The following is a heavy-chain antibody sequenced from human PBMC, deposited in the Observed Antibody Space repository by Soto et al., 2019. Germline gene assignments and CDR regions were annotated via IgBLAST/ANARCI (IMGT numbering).Heavy chain of an antibody. D-gene: IGHD1-7*01. CDR1: GGSFTSNNW. CDR3: ASRDPGTSVDY. CDR2: ICRTGST. Sequence: SETLSLTCAVCGGSFTSNNWWTWVRQPPGQGLEWIGEICRTGSTNYNPSLKSRVTISLDKSENQFSLKVTSLTAADTAVYYCASRDPGTSVDYWGQGTLVTVSS. V-gene: IGHV4-4*02. J-gene: IGHJ4*02.